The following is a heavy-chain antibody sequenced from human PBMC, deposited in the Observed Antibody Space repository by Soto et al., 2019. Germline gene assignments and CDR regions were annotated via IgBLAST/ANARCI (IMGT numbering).Heavy chain of an antibody. CDR3: ARFGDLEYYDIFTGYYPYYYGMDV. V-gene: IGHV1-18*01. D-gene: IGHD3-9*01. J-gene: IGHJ6*02. CDR2: ISAYNGNT. CDR1: GYTFTSYG. Sequence: ASVKVSCKASGYTFTSYGISWVRQAPGQGLEWMGWISAYNGNTNYAQKLQGRVTMTTDTSTSTAYMELRSLRSDDTAVYYCARFGDLEYYDIFTGYYPYYYGMDVWGQGTTVTVSS.